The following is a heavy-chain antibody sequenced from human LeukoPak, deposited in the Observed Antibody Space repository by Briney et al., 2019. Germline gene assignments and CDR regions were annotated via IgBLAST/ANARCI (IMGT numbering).Heavy chain of an antibody. Sequence: GASVKVSCKASGYTFTSYGISWVRQAPGQGLEWMGIINPSGGSTSYAQKFQGRVTMTRDTSTSTVYMELSSLRSEDTAVYYCARSYSSSANFDYWGQGTLVTVSS. V-gene: IGHV1-46*01. CDR3: ARSYSSSANFDY. D-gene: IGHD6-13*01. CDR2: INPSGGST. J-gene: IGHJ4*02. CDR1: GYTFTSYG.